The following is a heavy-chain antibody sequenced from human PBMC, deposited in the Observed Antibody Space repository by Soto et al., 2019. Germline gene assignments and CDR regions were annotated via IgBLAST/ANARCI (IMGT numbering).Heavy chain of an antibody. D-gene: IGHD3-10*01. CDR1: GFIFSRYT. CDR2: ISSSSSYI. CDR3: ARDYYGSGSYYANFDY. Sequence: EVQLVESGGGLVKPGGSLRLSCAASGFIFSRYTMNWVRQAPGKGLEWVSSISSSSSYIYYGDSVKGRFTISRDNAKNSLYPQLISLRAEDTAVYYCARDYYGSGSYYANFDYWGQGTLVTVSS. V-gene: IGHV3-21*01. J-gene: IGHJ4*02.